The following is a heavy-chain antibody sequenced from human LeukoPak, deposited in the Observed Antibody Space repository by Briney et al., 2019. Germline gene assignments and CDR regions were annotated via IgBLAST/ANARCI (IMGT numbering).Heavy chain of an antibody. Sequence: GESLKISCKGSGYSFTSYWIGWVRQMPGKGLEWWGIISFGDSDSRYSPSIQGQVTISVDKSITTAYLQWSSLRASDTAMYFCATARPHRGFDVWGQGTMVTVSS. J-gene: IGHJ3*01. CDR2: ISFGDSDS. V-gene: IGHV5-51*01. CDR1: GYSFTSYW. CDR3: ATARPHRGFDV.